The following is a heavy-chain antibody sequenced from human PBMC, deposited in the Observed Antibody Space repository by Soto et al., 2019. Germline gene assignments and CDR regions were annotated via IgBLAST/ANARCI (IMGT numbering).Heavy chain of an antibody. CDR2: VIPILGAS. Sequence: QVHLVQSGAEVKKPGSSVKVSCTASGGTFSDFTISWVRQAPGQGLEWVGRVIPILGASTYARKFQDRATITADKATRTAYMELSSLRSEDTAVYYCANRYGNGSFAYFENWGQGTQVTVSS. V-gene: IGHV1-69*08. D-gene: IGHD5-18*01. CDR1: GGTFSDFT. J-gene: IGHJ4*02. CDR3: ANRYGNGSFAYFEN.